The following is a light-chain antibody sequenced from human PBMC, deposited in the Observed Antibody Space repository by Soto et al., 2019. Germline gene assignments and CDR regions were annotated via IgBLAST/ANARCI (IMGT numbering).Light chain of an antibody. CDR1: QSIYTY. CDR2: AAS. Sequence: DIQITQSPSSPSASLGDRVTITFRATQSIYTYLSWYQQKPGKAPKLLISAASSLESGVPSRFSGSGSGTDFSLTISSLQPEDFATYYCQQTYSTPLTFGGGTKVDI. CDR3: QQTYSTPLT. V-gene: IGKV1-39*01. J-gene: IGKJ4*01.